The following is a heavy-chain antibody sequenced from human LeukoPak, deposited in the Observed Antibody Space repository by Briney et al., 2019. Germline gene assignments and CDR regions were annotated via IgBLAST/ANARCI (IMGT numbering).Heavy chain of an antibody. CDR2: IYSSGNT. V-gene: IGHV4-61*10. D-gene: IGHD2-15*01. J-gene: IGHJ4*02. CDR1: GGSISNNTYY. Sequence: SETLSLTCTVSGGSISNNTYYWSWIRQPAGKGLEWIGRIYSSGNTNYNPSLKSRVTISIDTSKNHFSLKLSSVTAADTAVYYCARGDDIVLFDYWGQGTLVTVSS. CDR3: ARGDDIVLFDY.